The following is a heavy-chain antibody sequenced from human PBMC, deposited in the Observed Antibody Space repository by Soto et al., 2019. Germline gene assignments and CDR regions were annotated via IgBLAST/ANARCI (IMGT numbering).Heavy chain of an antibody. D-gene: IGHD3-10*01. Sequence: SVKVSCKASGGTFSSYAISWVRQAPGQGLEWMGGIIPIFGTANYAQKFQGRVTITAGESTSTAYMELSSLRSEDTAVYYCAREQSGELLPYYYYYSGMDVWGKGTPATVPS. V-gene: IGHV1-69*13. J-gene: IGHJ6*04. CDR1: GGTFSSYA. CDR3: AREQSGELLPYYYYYSGMDV. CDR2: IIPIFGTA.